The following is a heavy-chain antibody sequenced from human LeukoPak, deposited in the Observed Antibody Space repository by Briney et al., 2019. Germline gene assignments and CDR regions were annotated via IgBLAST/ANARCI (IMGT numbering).Heavy chain of an antibody. Sequence: GGSLRLSCAASGFTFSTYAMNWVRQAPGKGLEWVSAISGSSSSTYYADSVKGRFTISRDNSKNTLYLQMNSLRAEDTAVYYCAKSNALYYFDYWGQGTLVTVSS. CDR1: GFTFSTYA. CDR3: AKSNALYYFDY. D-gene: IGHD2-8*01. V-gene: IGHV3-23*01. J-gene: IGHJ4*02. CDR2: ISGSSSST.